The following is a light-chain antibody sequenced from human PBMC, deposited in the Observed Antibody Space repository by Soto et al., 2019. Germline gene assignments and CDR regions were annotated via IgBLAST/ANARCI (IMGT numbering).Light chain of an antibody. V-gene: IGKV1-39*01. CDR3: QQSYSTPS. CDR1: QSISSY. CDR2: AAS. Sequence: DIQMTQSPSSLSASVGDRVTITCRASQSISSYLNWYQQKPGKAPKLLIYAASILQSGVPSRFSGSRSATDFTLTISSLQPEDFATYYCQQSYSTPSFGQGTKLLIK. J-gene: IGKJ2*01.